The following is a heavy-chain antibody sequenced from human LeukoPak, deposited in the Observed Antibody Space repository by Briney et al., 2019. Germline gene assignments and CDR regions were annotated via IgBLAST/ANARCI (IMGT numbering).Heavy chain of an antibody. CDR3: ARGSTSTAPGWVY. V-gene: IGHV3-23*01. D-gene: IGHD2-21*02. Sequence: PGGSLRLSCAVSTFYFTGYAMSWARQAPGKGLEWLSAVSGNGDTKDYVDSVKGRFTISRDNSRNTVHLQIDNLRTEDTAVYYCARGSTSTAPGWVYWGHGTPVTVSS. J-gene: IGHJ4*01. CDR1: TFYFTGYA. CDR2: VSGNGDTK.